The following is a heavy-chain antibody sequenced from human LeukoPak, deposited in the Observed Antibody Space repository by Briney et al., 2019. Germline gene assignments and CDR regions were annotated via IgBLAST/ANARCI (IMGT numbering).Heavy chain of an antibody. J-gene: IGHJ3*02. CDR3: ASGAEEHSDAFDI. CDR2: MNRNNGNT. Sequence: ASVKVSCKASGYTFTSYDINWVRQATGQGLEWMGYMNRNNGNTGYAQKFQGRVTMTRNTSIRTAYMELSSLRSEDTAVYYCASGAEEHSDAFDIWGQGTMVTVSS. CDR1: GYTFTSYD. D-gene: IGHD3-3*02. V-gene: IGHV1-8*01.